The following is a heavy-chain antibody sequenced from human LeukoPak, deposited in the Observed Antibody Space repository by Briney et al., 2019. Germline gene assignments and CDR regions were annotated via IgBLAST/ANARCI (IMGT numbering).Heavy chain of an antibody. CDR1: GYTFTGYY. D-gene: IGHD3-3*01. Sequence: ASVKVSCKASGYTFTGYYMHWVRQAPGQGLEWMGWINPNSGGTNYAQKFQGSVTMTRDTSISTAYMELSRLRSDDTAVYYCARVKDFWSGYYPRVKGLDAFDIWGQGTMVTVSS. CDR2: INPNSGGT. CDR3: ARVKDFWSGYYPRVKGLDAFDI. V-gene: IGHV1-2*02. J-gene: IGHJ3*02.